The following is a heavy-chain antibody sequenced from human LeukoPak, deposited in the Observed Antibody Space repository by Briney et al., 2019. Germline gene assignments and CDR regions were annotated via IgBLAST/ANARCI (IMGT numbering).Heavy chain of an antibody. CDR3: ARHYYDFWSGLFNWFDP. CDR1: GGSISSYY. J-gene: IGHJ5*02. Sequence: PSETLSLTCTVSGGSISSYYWSWIRQPAGKGLEWIGRIYTSGSTNYNPSLKSRVTISVDTSKNQFSLKLSSVTAADTAVYYCARHYYDFWSGLFNWFDPWGQGTLVTVSS. D-gene: IGHD3-3*01. CDR2: IYTSGST. V-gene: IGHV4-4*07.